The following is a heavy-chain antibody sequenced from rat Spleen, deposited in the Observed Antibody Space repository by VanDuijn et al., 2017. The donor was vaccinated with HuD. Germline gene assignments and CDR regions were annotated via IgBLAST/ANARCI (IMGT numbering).Heavy chain of an antibody. J-gene: IGHJ3*01. Sequence: EVQLQESGPGLVKPSQSLSLTCSVTGYSITSNYWAWIRKFPGNKMEWMGYIDYSGRTSYNPSLKSQISITRDTSKNQFFLQLNSVTTEDPATYSCTRGLSMSSTNYYYAFFAYWGQGTLVTVSS. CDR1: GYSITSNY. V-gene: IGHV3-1*01. D-gene: IGHD1-6*01. CDR2: IDYSGRT. CDR3: TRGLSMSSTNYYYAFFAY.